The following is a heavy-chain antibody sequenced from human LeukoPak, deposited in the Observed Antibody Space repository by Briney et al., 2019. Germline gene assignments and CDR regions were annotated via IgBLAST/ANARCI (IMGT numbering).Heavy chain of an antibody. CDR2: MNPNSGNT. V-gene: IGHV1-8*01. CDR3: ARVQYNWNYAIDY. Sequence: GASVKVSCKASGYTFTSYDINWVRQATGQGLEWMGWMNPNSGNTGYAQKFQGRVTMTRNTSISTAYMELRSLRSKDTDVYYCARVQYNWNYAIDYWGQGTLVTVSA. D-gene: IGHD1-7*01. J-gene: IGHJ4*02. CDR1: GYTFTSYD.